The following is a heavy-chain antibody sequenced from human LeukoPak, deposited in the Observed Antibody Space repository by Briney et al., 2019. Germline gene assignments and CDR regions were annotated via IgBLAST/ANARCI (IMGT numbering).Heavy chain of an antibody. V-gene: IGHV3-74*01. J-gene: IGHJ4*02. Sequence: GGSLRLSCAASGFTFSDYWMHWVRQAPGKGLVWVSIINTDTRGTYYADSVKGRFTFSRDNAKNTLYLQTNSLTAEDTAVYYCARAGAYRFDSWGQGTLVTVSS. CDR2: INTDTRGT. CDR3: ARAGAYRFDS. D-gene: IGHD3-16*01. CDR1: GFTFSDYW.